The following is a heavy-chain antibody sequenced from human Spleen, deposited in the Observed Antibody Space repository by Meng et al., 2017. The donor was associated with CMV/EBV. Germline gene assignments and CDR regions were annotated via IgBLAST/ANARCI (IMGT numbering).Heavy chain of an antibody. V-gene: IGHV1-69*02. J-gene: IGHJ5*02. D-gene: IGHD2-2*01. CDR2: VNPLLGMT. CDR3: ARQYCTGASCYAGWFDP. Sequence: GTFSNYMVGWVRQAPGQGLEWMGRVNPLLGMTGYTEKYQGKLTSTADKSTGTAYMELSGLKSEDTAVYYCARQYCTGASCYAGWFDPWGQGTLVTVSS. CDR1: GTFSNYM.